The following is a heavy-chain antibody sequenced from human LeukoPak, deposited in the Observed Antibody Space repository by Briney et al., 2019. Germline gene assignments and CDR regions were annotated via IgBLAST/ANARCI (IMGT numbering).Heavy chain of an antibody. CDR2: IHPNSGGT. CDR1: GYTFTGYH. V-gene: IGHV1-2*02. D-gene: IGHD6-13*01. Sequence: ASVKVSCKASGYTFTGYHIHWVRQAPGQGLEWMGWIHPNSGGTRYTQKFQGRVTMTRDTSISTTYMELSRLRSDDTAVYYCARQTVAAPEVSGYWGQGTLVTVSS. CDR3: ARQTVAAPEVSGY. J-gene: IGHJ4*02.